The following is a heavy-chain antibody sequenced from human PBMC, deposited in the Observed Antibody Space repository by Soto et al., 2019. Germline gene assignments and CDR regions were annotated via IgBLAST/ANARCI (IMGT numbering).Heavy chain of an antibody. J-gene: IGHJ4*02. CDR1: GDTFNFYT. CDR2: FNPILSFS. D-gene: IGHD3-10*01. Sequence: QVQLVQSGAEVKKPGSSVKVSCKASGDTFNFYTINWVRQAPGLGLEWMGRFNPILSFSNSALKFQGRVTLTADKSTSTADMVLSSLRSEDTAIYYCAPSFGSGSRAFDSWGQGALVTVSS. V-gene: IGHV1-69*02. CDR3: APSFGSGSRAFDS.